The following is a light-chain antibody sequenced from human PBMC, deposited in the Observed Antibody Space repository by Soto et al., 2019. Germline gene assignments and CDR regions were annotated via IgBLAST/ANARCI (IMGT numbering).Light chain of an antibody. CDR3: CSYAGSYTYV. Sequence: QSVLTQPRSVSGSPGQSVTISCTGTSSDVGNYNYVSWYQQYPGKVPKRIIYDVRKRPSGVPARFSGSKSGNTASLTISGLQAEDEADYFCCSYAGSYTYVFGTGTKLTVL. CDR1: SSDVGNYNY. CDR2: DVR. J-gene: IGLJ1*01. V-gene: IGLV2-11*01.